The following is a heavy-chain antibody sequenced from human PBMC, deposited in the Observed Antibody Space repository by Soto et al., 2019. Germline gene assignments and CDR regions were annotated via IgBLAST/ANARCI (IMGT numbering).Heavy chain of an antibody. J-gene: IGHJ6*03. V-gene: IGHV4-59*01. CDR1: GGSISSYD. D-gene: IGHD5-18*01. CDR3: ARLGDSYGFAYYYYMDV. Sequence: SETLSLTCTVSGGSISSYDWSWIRQPPGKGLEWIGYIYYSGSTNYNPSLKSRVTISVDTSKNQFSLKLSSVTAADTAVYYCARLGDSYGFAYYYYMDVWGKGTTVTVSS. CDR2: IYYSGST.